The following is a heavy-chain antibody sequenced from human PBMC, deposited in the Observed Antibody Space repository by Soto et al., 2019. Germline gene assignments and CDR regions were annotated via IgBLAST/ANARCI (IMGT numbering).Heavy chain of an antibody. V-gene: IGHV4-30-4*01. Sequence: SETLSLTCTVSGGSLSSGDYYWRWIRQPPGKGLEWIGYIYYSGSTYYNPSLKSRVTISVDTSKNQFSLKLSSVTAADTAVYYCARGAYSYGYWGLYYFDYWRQGTLVPVSS. CDR3: ARGAYSYGYWGLYYFDY. D-gene: IGHD5-18*01. CDR1: GGSLSSGDYY. CDR2: IYYSGST. J-gene: IGHJ4*02.